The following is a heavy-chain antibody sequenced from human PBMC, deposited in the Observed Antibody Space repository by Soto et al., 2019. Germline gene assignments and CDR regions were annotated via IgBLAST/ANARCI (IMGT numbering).Heavy chain of an antibody. CDR2: IVVGSGNT. J-gene: IGHJ6*02. CDR3: AKDEVGYSYDPAQEYYYGMDV. V-gene: IGHV1-58*01. Sequence: AASVKVSCKASGFTFTSSAVQWVRQARGQRLEWIGWIVVGSGNTNYAQKFQERVTITRDMSTSTAYMELSSLRAEDTAVYYCAKDEVGYSYDPAQEYYYGMDVWGQGTTDTAP. D-gene: IGHD5-18*01. CDR1: GFTFTSSA.